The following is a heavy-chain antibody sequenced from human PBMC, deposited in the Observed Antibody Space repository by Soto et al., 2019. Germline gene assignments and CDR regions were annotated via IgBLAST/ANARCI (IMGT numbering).Heavy chain of an antibody. CDR3: ARQHYYDSSGYYTWN. V-gene: IGHV4-39*01. Sequence: PSETLSLTSSVSGGSIRSNTYYWGWIRQPPGKGLEWIATVHYSGSTYYTPSLKNRVTISADTSNNQFSLRLNSVTAADTAVYYCARQHYYDSSGYYTWNWGQGTLVTVSS. J-gene: IGHJ4*02. D-gene: IGHD3-22*01. CDR1: GGSIRSNTYY. CDR2: VHYSGST.